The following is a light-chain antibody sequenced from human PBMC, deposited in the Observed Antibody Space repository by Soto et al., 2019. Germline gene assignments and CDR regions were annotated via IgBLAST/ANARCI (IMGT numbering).Light chain of an antibody. J-gene: IGKJ5*01. Sequence: EIVMTQSPATLSVSPGERATLSCRASQSVSSNLAWYQQKPGQAPRLLIYGASTRATGIPARFSGSGSGTDFTLTIRSLEPEDSAVYYCKQRHMWPITFGQGTRLEIK. CDR1: QSVSSN. V-gene: IGKV3-15*01. CDR2: GAS. CDR3: KQRHMWPIT.